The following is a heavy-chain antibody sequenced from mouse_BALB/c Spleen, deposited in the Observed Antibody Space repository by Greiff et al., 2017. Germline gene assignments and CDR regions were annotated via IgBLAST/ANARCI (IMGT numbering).Heavy chain of an antibody. CDR3: ARHNYRPAWFAY. CDR2: ISSGGGST. CDR1: GFAFSSYD. J-gene: IGHJ3*01. V-gene: IGHV5-12-1*01. D-gene: IGHD2-14*01. Sequence: DVMLVESGGGLVKPGGSLKLSCAASGFAFSSYDMSWVRQTPEKRLEWVAYISSGGGSTYYPDTVKGRFTISRDNAKNTLYLQMSSLKSEDTAMYYCARHNYRPAWFAYWGQGTLVTVSA.